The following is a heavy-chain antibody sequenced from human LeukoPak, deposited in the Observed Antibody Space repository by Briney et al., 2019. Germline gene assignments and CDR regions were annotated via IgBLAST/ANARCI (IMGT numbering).Heavy chain of an antibody. CDR3: ARFRYSSTWGSFYYYMDV. V-gene: IGHV3-7*01. D-gene: IGHD6-13*01. CDR1: GFTFSTYW. J-gene: IGHJ6*03. Sequence: GGSLRLSCEGSGFTFSTYWMTWVRQAPGKGLEWVANIQGDGSVSRYVDSMKGRFSISRDKAKNSLYLQINSLRADDTAVYYCARFRYSSTWGSFYYYMDVWGKGTPVTVSS. CDR2: IQGDGSVS.